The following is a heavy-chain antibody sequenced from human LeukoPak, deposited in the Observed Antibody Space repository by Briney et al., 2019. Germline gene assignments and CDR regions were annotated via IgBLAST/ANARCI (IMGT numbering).Heavy chain of an antibody. J-gene: IGHJ4*02. CDR1: GFTFSSYA. CDR3: ARGLSIVGAGLDY. V-gene: IGHV3-30*04. CDR2: ISYDGSNK. Sequence: GGSLRLSCAASGFTFSSYAMHWVRQAPGKGLEWVAVISYDGSNKYYADSVKGRFTISRDNSKNTLYLQMNSLRAEDTAVYYCARGLSIVGAGLDYWGQGTLVTVSS. D-gene: IGHD1-26*01.